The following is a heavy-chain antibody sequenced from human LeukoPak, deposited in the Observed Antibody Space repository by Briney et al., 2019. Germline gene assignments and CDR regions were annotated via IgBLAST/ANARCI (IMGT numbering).Heavy chain of an antibody. V-gene: IGHV3-53*01. J-gene: IGHJ4*02. CDR1: GLTFNTYV. Sequence: GGSLRLSCAVSGLTFNTYVMNWVRQAPGKGLEWVSFIYSDGSTYYADSVRGRFTISRDNSKNTVYLQMNSLRAEDTAVYYCARRAGIYSHPYDYWGQGTLVTVSS. CDR3: ARRAGIYSHPYDY. D-gene: IGHD1-14*01. CDR2: IYSDGST.